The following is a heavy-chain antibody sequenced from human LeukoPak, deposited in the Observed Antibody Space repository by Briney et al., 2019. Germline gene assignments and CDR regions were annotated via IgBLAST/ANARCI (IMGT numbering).Heavy chain of an antibody. D-gene: IGHD2-21*02. Sequence: GESLKISCKGSGYSFTNYWIGWVRQMPGKGLEWMGIFFPGDSDIRYSPSFQGQVTISADKSISTAYLQWSSLEASDTAMYSCARGDSIDYWGQGTLVTVSS. J-gene: IGHJ4*02. CDR1: GYSFTNYW. CDR2: FFPGDSDI. CDR3: ARGDSIDY. V-gene: IGHV5-51*01.